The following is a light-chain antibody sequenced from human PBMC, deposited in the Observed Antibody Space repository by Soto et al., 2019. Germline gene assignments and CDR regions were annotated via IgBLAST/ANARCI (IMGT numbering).Light chain of an antibody. J-gene: IGKJ4*01. CDR1: QRVSGN. V-gene: IGKV3-15*01. Sequence: IVLTQSPATLSVSPGERATLFCRASQRVSGNLAWYQQKPGQAPRLLMYGASIRATGFPDRFSGSGSGTEFTLTINSLQSEDSAVYYCQQYNNWPPVTFGGGTKVDIK. CDR3: QQYNNWPPVT. CDR2: GAS.